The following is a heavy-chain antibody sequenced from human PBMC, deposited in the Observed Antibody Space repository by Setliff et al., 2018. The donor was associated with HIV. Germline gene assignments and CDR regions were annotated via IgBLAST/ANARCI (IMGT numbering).Heavy chain of an antibody. CDR2: INYSGNI. CDR1: GDSISSSNYY. V-gene: IGHV4-39*01. CDR3: ANLSQGH. Sequence: PSETLSLTCTVSGDSISSSNYYWGWIRQPPGKGLEWIGSINYSGNIYYNPSLKSRVTISVDTSKNQFSLKLTSVTAADSAVYYCANLSQGHWGQGTLVTVSS. J-gene: IGHJ4*02.